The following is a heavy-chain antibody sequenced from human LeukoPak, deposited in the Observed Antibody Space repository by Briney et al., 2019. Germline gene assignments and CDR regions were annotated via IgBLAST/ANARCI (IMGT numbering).Heavy chain of an antibody. V-gene: IGHV1-2*02. CDR1: GYTVTGYY. D-gene: IGHD4-17*01. J-gene: IGHJ3*02. CDR2: INPNSGGT. CDR3: ASLYGDYEAAFDI. Sequence: GASVKVSCKAAGYTVTGYYMHWVRQGPGQGLEWMGWINPNSGGTNYAQKFQGRVTMIRDTSISTAYIELSRLRSDDTAVYYCASLYGDYEAAFDIWGQGTMVTVSS.